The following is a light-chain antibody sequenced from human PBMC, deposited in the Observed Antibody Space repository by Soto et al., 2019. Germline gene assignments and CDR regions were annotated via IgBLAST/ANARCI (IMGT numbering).Light chain of an antibody. J-gene: IGLJ7*01. Sequence: QSVLTQPPSVSGAPGQRVTIYCTGSSSNIGAGYAVHWYQQLPGTAPKLLIYGNSNRPSGVPDRFSGSKSRTSASLAITGLQAEDEADYYCQSYDSSLSGAVFGGGTPLTVL. CDR2: GNS. CDR1: SSNIGAGYA. V-gene: IGLV1-40*01. CDR3: QSYDSSLSGAV.